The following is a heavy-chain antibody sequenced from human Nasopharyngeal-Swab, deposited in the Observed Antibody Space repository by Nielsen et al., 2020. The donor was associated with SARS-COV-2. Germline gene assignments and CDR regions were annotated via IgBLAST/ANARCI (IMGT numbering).Heavy chain of an antibody. V-gene: IGHV5-51*01. CDR3: ATPLEESTIRGWVY. Sequence: GESLKISCKGSGYKFSNHWIGWVRQVPGRGLEWVGIIYPDDSDPRYSPSFEGQVTISADKSTSTAYLHWSSLKASDTAMYYCATPLEESTIRGWVYWGQGSLVTVSP. D-gene: IGHD5-24*01. CDR1: GYKFSNHW. CDR2: IYPDDSDP. J-gene: IGHJ4*02.